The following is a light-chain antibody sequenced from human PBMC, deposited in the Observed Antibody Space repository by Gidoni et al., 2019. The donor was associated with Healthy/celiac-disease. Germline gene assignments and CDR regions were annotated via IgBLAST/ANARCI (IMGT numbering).Light chain of an antibody. CDR1: QSISSY. CDR2: AAS. V-gene: IGKV1-39*01. Sequence: DIQMTQSPSSLSASVGDRVTITCRASQSISSYLNWYQQKPGKAPKLLIYAASSLQSGVPSRFSGSGSGTDFTLTISSLQPEDFATYYGQQSYSTPWFGQGTKVKIK. CDR3: QQSYSTPW. J-gene: IGKJ1*01.